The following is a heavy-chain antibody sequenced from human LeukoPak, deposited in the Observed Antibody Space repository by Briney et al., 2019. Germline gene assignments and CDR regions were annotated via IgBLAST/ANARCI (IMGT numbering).Heavy chain of an antibody. J-gene: IGHJ4*02. Sequence: GGSLRLSCAASGFTFSSYGMHWVRQAPGKGLEWVAVISYDGSNKYYADSVKGRFTISRDNAKNSLYLQMNSLRAEDTAIYYCTRVGYIDEGIDYWGQGTLVTVSS. CDR1: GFTFSSYG. D-gene: IGHD5-24*01. CDR3: TRVGYIDEGIDY. CDR2: ISYDGSNK. V-gene: IGHV3-30*03.